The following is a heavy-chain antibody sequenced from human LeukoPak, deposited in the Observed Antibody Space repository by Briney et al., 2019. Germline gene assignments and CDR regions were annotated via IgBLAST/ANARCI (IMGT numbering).Heavy chain of an antibody. CDR2: INHSGST. D-gene: IGHD3-10*01. CDR3: ARATIIWFGEFTVPNWFDP. Sequence: SETLSLTCAVYGGSFSGYYWSWIRQPPGKGLEWIGEINHSGSTNYNASLKSRVIISVDKSKNQFSLKLSSVTAADTAVYYCARATIIWFGEFTVPNWFDPWGQGTLVTVSS. V-gene: IGHV4-34*01. CDR1: GGSFSGYY. J-gene: IGHJ5*02.